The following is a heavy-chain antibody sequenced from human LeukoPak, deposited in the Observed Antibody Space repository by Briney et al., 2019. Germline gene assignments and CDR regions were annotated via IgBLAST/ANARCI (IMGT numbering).Heavy chain of an antibody. CDR2: FYYSGST. CDR3: VYYYGGGSVEY. D-gene: IGHD3-10*01. V-gene: IGHV4-39*01. J-gene: IGHJ4*02. Sequence: KPSETLPLTCTLSGGSITSSNYYWGWTRQPPGKGLEWIGSFYYSGSTNYNPSLKRRVTISVDTSKNQFSLKLSAVTAEDTAVYYCVYYYGGGSVEYWGQGTLVTVSS. CDR1: GGSITSSNYY.